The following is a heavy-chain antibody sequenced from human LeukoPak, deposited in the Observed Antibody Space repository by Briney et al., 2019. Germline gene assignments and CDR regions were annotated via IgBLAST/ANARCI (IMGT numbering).Heavy chain of an antibody. Sequence: PSETLSLTCTVSGGSISSYYWSWIRQPPGKGLEWIGYIYYSGSTNYNPSLKSRVTMSVDTSKNQFSLKLSSVTAADTAVYYCARDKAELRFLEWVGDAFDIWGQGTMVTVSS. CDR3: ARDKAELRFLEWVGDAFDI. V-gene: IGHV4-59*12. CDR1: GGSISSYY. CDR2: IYYSGST. J-gene: IGHJ3*02. D-gene: IGHD3-3*01.